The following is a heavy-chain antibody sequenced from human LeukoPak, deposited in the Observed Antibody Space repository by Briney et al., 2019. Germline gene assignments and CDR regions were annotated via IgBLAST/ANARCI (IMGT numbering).Heavy chain of an antibody. D-gene: IGHD6-19*01. CDR3: ARGRIAVAGTRDY. CDR1: GYSISSGYY. V-gene: IGHV4-38-2*02. Sequence: PSETLSLTCTVSGYSISSGYYWGWIRQPPGKGLEWIGSIYHSGSTYYNPSLKSRVTISVDTSKNQFSLKLSSVTAADTAVYYCARGRIAVAGTRDYWGQGTLVTVSS. J-gene: IGHJ4*02. CDR2: IYHSGST.